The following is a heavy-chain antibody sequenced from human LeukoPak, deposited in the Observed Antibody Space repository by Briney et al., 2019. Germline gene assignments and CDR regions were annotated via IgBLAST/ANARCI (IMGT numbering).Heavy chain of an antibody. CDR2: INPNSGGT. V-gene: IGHV1-2*02. J-gene: IGHJ4*02. CDR1: GDTFTGYY. Sequence: AASVSVSCKASGDTFTGYYMHWVRQAPGEGVEWMGWINPNSGGTNYAQKFQGRVTITSDTSISTAYMELSRLRSDDTAVYYCARGSSGWAVTRYWGQGTLVTVSS. CDR3: ARGSSGWAVTRY. D-gene: IGHD6-19*01.